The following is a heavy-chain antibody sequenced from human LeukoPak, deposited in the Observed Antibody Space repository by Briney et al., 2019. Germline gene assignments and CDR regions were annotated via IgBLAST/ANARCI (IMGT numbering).Heavy chain of an antibody. Sequence: GGSLRLSCAASGFTFSSYSMNWVRQAPGKGLEWVSYISSSSTIYYADSVKGRLTISRDNAKNSLYLQMNSLRDEDTAVYYCARLLSSGWGQGTLVTVSS. D-gene: IGHD6-19*01. CDR1: GFTFSSYS. CDR2: ISSSSTI. CDR3: ARLLSSG. V-gene: IGHV3-48*02. J-gene: IGHJ4*02.